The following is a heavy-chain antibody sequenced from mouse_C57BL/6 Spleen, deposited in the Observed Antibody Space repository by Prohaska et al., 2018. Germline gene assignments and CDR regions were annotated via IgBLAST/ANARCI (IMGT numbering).Heavy chain of an antibody. V-gene: IGHV1-18*01. CDR2: INPNNGGT. J-gene: IGHJ3*01. CDR3: ARRIYYYGSSYVGFAY. D-gene: IGHD1-1*01. Sequence: HGKSLEWIGDINPNNGGTIYNQKFKGKATLTVDKSSSTAYMELRSLTSEDTAVYYCARRIYYYGSSYVGFAYWGQGTLVTVSA.